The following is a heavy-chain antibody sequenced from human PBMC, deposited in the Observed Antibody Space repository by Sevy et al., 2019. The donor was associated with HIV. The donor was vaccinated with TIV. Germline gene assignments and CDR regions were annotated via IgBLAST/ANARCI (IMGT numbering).Heavy chain of an antibody. Sequence: GGSLRLSCAASGFTFDDYAMHWVRQAPGKGLEWVSGISWNSGSIGYADSVKGRFTISRDNAKNSLYLQMNSLRAEDTALYYCAAVGCGELSAYYGMDVWGQGTTVTVSS. J-gene: IGHJ6*02. D-gene: IGHD3-10*01. CDR2: ISWNSGSI. CDR1: GFTFDDYA. CDR3: AAVGCGELSAYYGMDV. V-gene: IGHV3-9*01.